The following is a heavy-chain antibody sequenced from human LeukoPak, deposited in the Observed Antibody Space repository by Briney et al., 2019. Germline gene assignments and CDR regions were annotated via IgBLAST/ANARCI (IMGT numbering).Heavy chain of an antibody. CDR3: ARSGLYGSGSYSDY. V-gene: IGHV1-2*04. J-gene: IGHJ4*02. D-gene: IGHD3-10*01. Sequence: GASVKVSCKASGYTFTGYYMHWVRQAPGQGLEWMGWINPNSGGTNYAQKFQGWVTMTRDTSISTAYMELSRLRSDDTAVYYCARSGLYGSGSYSDYWGQGTPVTVSS. CDR2: INPNSGGT. CDR1: GYTFTGYY.